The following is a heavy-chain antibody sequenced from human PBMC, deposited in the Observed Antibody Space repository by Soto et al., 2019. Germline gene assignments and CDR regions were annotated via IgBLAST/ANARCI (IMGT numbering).Heavy chain of an antibody. CDR1: GGSISSGGYY. J-gene: IGHJ4*02. Sequence: PSETLSLTCNVSGGSISSGGYYWNWIRQHPGKGLEWIGYISYSGSTYYNPSLKSRVIISVDTSKNQFSLKLSSVTAADTAVYYCARDFVYHSVLDYWGQGSLVIVSS. D-gene: IGHD2-2*02. CDR2: ISYSGST. V-gene: IGHV4-31*03. CDR3: ARDFVYHSVLDY.